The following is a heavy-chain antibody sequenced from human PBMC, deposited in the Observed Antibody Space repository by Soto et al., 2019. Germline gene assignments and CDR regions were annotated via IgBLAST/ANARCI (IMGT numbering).Heavy chain of an antibody. D-gene: IGHD6-13*01. J-gene: IGHJ4*02. CDR2: ISADGGST. Sequence: EVQLLESGGGLVQPGGSLRLSCAVSGFTFTSYAMNWVRQAPGKGLEWVSGISADGGSTYQADSVKGRFTISRDNSKNTLYLQMNSLRAEDTAVYYCAKPGYCSSWTRNFDYWGQGTLVTVSS. CDR3: AKPGYCSSWTRNFDY. V-gene: IGHV3-23*01. CDR1: GFTFTSYA.